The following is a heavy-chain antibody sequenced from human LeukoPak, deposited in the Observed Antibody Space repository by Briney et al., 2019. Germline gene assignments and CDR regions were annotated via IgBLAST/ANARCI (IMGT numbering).Heavy chain of an antibody. V-gene: IGHV3-21*04. CDR3: ARVMGDILGYHYSGMDV. CDR1: GFSFSQYA. Sequence: GGSLRLSCAASGFSFSQYAMHWVRQAPGKGLEWVSSISSSSSFIYSADSVKGRFTISRDNAKNSLYLQMNSLRADDTAVYYCARVMGDILGYHYSGMDVWGQGTTVTVSS. J-gene: IGHJ6*02. D-gene: IGHD3-9*01. CDR2: ISSSSSFI.